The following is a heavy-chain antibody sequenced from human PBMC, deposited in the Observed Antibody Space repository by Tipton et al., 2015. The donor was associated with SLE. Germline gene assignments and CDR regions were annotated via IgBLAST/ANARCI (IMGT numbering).Heavy chain of an antibody. CDR1: GGSISSGDYY. CDR3: ARAGSGWYYYYYYMDV. J-gene: IGHJ6*03. CDR2: IYYSGST. V-gene: IGHV4-30-4*01. D-gene: IGHD6-19*01. Sequence: LRLSCTVSGGSISSGDYYWSWIRQPPGKGLEWIGYIYYSGSTYYNPSLKSRVIISVDTSKNQFSLKLSSVTAADTAVYYCARAGSGWYYYYYYMDVWGKGTTVTVSS.